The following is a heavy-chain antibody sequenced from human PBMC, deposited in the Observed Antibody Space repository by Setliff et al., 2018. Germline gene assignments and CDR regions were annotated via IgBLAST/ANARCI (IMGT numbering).Heavy chain of an antibody. CDR2: INSDGSTT. D-gene: IGHD6-13*01. CDR1: GFTFSTYW. CDR3: VSWLYYYYYGVDV. V-gene: IGHV3-74*01. J-gene: IGHJ6*02. Sequence: GESLKISCAASGFTFSTYWMHWVRQAPGKGLVWVSRINSDGSTTSYADSVKGRFTISRDNTKNTLYLQMNSLRAEDTAVYYCVSWLYYYYYGVDVWGQGTTVTV.